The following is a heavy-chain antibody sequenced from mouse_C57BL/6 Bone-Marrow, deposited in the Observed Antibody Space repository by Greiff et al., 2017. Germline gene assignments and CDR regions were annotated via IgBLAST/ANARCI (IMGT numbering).Heavy chain of an antibody. CDR3: AKEGLRGFAY. CDR1: GYTFTSYW. J-gene: IGHJ3*01. D-gene: IGHD3-1*01. CDR2: IDPSDSYT. Sequence: QVQLKQPGAELVKPGASVKLSCKASGYTFTSYWMQWVKQRPGQGLEWIGEIDPSDSYTNYNQKFKGKATLTVDTAPSTAYMQLSSLTSEDSAVYYWAKEGLRGFAYWGQGTLVTVSA. V-gene: IGHV1-50*01.